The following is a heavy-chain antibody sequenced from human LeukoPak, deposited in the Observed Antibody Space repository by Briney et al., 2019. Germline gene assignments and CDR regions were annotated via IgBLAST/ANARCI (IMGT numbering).Heavy chain of an antibody. J-gene: IGHJ3*02. D-gene: IGHD3-22*01. V-gene: IGHV1-69*06. CDR2: IIPIFGTA. CDR3: ATDPYDSNAFDI. CDR1: GGTFSSYA. Sequence: SVKVSCKASGGTFSSYAISWVRQAPGQGLEWMGGIIPIFGTANYAQKLQGRVTITADKSTSTAYMELSSLRSEDTALYYCATDPYDSNAFDIWGQGTMVTVSS.